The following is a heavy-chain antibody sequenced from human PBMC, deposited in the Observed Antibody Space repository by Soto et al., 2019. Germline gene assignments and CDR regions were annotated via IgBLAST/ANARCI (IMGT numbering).Heavy chain of an antibody. CDR1: GYTFTSYG. V-gene: IGHV1-18*01. Sequence: QVQLVQSGAEVKKPGASVKVSCKASGYTFTSYGISWVRQAPGQGLEWMGWISAYNGNTNYAQTLQGRVTMTTDTYTSTAYMELRSLRSDDTAVYYCARDVWQQLLRAAFDIWGQGTMVTVSS. D-gene: IGHD6-13*01. CDR3: ARDVWQQLLRAAFDI. J-gene: IGHJ3*02. CDR2: ISAYNGNT.